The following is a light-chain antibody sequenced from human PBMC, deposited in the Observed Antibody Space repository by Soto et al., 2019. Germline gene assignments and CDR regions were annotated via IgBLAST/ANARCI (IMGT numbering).Light chain of an antibody. CDR3: QQYDQAPRT. V-gene: IGKV3-20*01. J-gene: IGKJ1*01. CDR2: GAS. CDR1: QSVNSDY. Sequence: EIVLTQSPGTLSLSPGERATLSCRASQSVNSDYLAWYQQKPGQAPRVLMYGASNRATGIPDRFSGSGSGTDFNLTISRLEPEDFAVYYCQQYDQAPRTFGQGTKVEIK.